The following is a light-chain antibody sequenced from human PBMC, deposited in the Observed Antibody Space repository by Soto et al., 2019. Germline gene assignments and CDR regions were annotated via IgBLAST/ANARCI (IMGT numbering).Light chain of an antibody. CDR2: RTS. CDR3: LLTYSGAWL. CDR1: TGTVTSRFY. J-gene: IGLJ3*02. Sequence: QTVVTQEPSLTVSPGGTVTLTCASSTGTVTSRFYPNWFQQKPGQAPRSLIYRTSNKHSWTPARFSGSLIGGKAALTLSRVQPEDEDVYYCLLTYSGAWLFGGGTQLTVL. V-gene: IGLV7-43*01.